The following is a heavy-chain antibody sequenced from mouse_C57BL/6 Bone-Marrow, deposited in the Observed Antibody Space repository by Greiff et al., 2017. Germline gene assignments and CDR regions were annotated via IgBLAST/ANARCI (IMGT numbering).Heavy chain of an antibody. Sequence: QVQLQQPGAELVKPGASVKLSCKASGYTFTSYWMQWVKQRPGQGLEWIGDIDTSDSYNNYNQKFKGKDTLTVDTSSSTAYMQLSSLTSEDSAVYNCAREDYGHYGFAYWGQGTLVTVSA. V-gene: IGHV1-50*01. CDR2: IDTSDSYN. CDR3: AREDYGHYGFAY. CDR1: GYTFTSYW. J-gene: IGHJ3*01. D-gene: IGHD2-1*01.